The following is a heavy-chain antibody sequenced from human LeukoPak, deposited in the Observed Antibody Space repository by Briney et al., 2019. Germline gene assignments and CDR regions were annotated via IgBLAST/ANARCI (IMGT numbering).Heavy chain of an antibody. V-gene: IGHV1-2*02. CDR2: INPNSGGT. Sequence: ASVKVSCKASGYTFTGYYMHWVRQAPGQGLEWMGWINPNSGGTNYAQKFQGRVTMTTDTSTSTAYMELRSLRSDDTAVYYCARNAPAGDYYYYMDVWGKGTTVTISS. CDR1: GYTFTGYY. CDR3: ARNAPAGDYYYYMDV. D-gene: IGHD2-2*01. J-gene: IGHJ6*03.